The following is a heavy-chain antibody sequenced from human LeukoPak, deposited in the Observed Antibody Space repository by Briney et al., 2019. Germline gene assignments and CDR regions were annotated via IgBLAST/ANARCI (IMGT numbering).Heavy chain of an antibody. V-gene: IGHV4-59*01. CDR3: AREGTAGTNLNWFDP. D-gene: IGHD1-1*01. CDR1: GGSISTYY. CDR2: IYYSGST. J-gene: IGHJ5*02. Sequence: SETLSLTCSVSGGSISTYYWSWIRQPPGKELEWIGYIYYSGSTSYNPSLKSRVTISVDTSKNQFSLKLSSVTAADTAVYYCAREGTAGTNLNWFDPWGQGTLVTVSS.